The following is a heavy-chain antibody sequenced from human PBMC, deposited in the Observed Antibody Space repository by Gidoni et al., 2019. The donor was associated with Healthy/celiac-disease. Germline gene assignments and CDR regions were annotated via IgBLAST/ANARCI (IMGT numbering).Heavy chain of an antibody. D-gene: IGHD2-21*02. CDR2: ISSSGSTI. Sequence: EVQLVESGGGLVKPGGSRRLACAASGFTFSSNRMNWVRQAPGKGRGWVSSISSSGSTIYYADSVKGRFTISRDNAKNSLYLQMNSLRAEDTAVYYCARGMVTANDAFDIWGQGTMVTVSS. V-gene: IGHV3-21*01. CDR3: ARGMVTANDAFDI. CDR1: GFTFSSNR. J-gene: IGHJ3*02.